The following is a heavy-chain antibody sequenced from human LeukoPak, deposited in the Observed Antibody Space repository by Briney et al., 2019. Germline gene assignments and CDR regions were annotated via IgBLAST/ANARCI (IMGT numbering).Heavy chain of an antibody. Sequence: PGGSLRLSCAASGFTFSIYRMNWVRQAPGKGLEWVSSITSSSSTIYYADSVKGRFTISRDDAKNSLYLQMNSLRAEDTAVYYCARDVVGGRVPAAPDPDRFDPWGQGTLVTVSS. CDR2: ITSSSSTI. CDR3: ARDVVGGRVPAAPDPDRFDP. J-gene: IGHJ5*02. CDR1: GFTFSIYR. V-gene: IGHV3-48*01. D-gene: IGHD2-2*01.